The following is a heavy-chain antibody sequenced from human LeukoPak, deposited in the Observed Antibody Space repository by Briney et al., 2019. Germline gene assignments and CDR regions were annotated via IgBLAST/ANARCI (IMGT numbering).Heavy chain of an antibody. Sequence: GASVKVSCKASGYTFTSYAMHWVRQAPGQRLEWMGWISAYNGNTNYAQKLQGRVTMTTDTSTSTAYMELRSLRSDDTAVYYCARSEETDYYGSGSYLLGDNYFDYWGQGTLVTVSS. CDR1: GYTFTSYA. V-gene: IGHV1-18*01. CDR2: ISAYNGNT. J-gene: IGHJ4*02. D-gene: IGHD3-10*01. CDR3: ARSEETDYYGSGSYLLGDNYFDY.